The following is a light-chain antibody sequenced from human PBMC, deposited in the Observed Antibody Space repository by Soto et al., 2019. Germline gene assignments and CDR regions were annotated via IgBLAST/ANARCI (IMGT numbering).Light chain of an antibody. V-gene: IGLV6-57*01. CDR2: ENH. CDR3: QSYDGSTPVV. CDR1: SGSIASSY. Sequence: NFMLTQPHSVSESPGKTVIISCTRSSGSIASSYVQWFQQRLGSSPTTVIYENHQRPSGVSDRFSGSVDSSSNSASLTISGLKTEDAGDYYCQSYDGSTPVVFGGGTKLTVL. J-gene: IGLJ2*01.